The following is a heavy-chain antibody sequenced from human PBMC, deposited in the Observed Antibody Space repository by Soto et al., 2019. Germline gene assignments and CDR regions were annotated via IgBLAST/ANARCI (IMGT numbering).Heavy chain of an antibody. CDR2: ISSSSSYI. V-gene: IGHV3-21*01. Sequence: GGSLRLSCAASGFTFSSYSMNWVRQAPGKGLEWVSSISSSSSYIYYADSVKGRFTISRDNAKNSLYLQMNSLRAEDTAVYYRARCGYSYGWDPETFDYWGQGTLVTVSS. D-gene: IGHD5-18*01. CDR3: ARCGYSYGWDPETFDY. J-gene: IGHJ4*02. CDR1: GFTFSSYS.